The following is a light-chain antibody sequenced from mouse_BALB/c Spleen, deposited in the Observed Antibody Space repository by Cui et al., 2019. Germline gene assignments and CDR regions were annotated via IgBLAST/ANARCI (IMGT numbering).Light chain of an antibody. CDR2: STS. Sequence: QLVLTQPPAIMSASLGERVTMTCTASSSVSSSYLHWYQQKPGSSPKLWIYSTSNLASGVPARFSGSGSGTSYSLTISSMEAEDAATYYCHQYHRSPRTFGGGTKLEIK. CDR3: HQYHRSPRT. V-gene: IGKV4-74*01. J-gene: IGKJ1*01. CDR1: SSVSSSY.